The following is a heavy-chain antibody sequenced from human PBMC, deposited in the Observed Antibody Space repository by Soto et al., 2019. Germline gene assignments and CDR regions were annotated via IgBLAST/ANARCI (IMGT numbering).Heavy chain of an antibody. V-gene: IGHV1-24*01. D-gene: IGHD1-26*01. Sequence: GASVKVSCKVSGYTLTELSMHWVRQAPGKGLEWMGGFDPEDGGTIYAQKFQGRVTMTEDTSTDTAYMELSSLRSEDTAVYYCAIAGGVGATTRFDYWGQGTLVTVSS. J-gene: IGHJ4*02. CDR3: AIAGGVGATTRFDY. CDR2: FDPEDGGT. CDR1: GYTLTELS.